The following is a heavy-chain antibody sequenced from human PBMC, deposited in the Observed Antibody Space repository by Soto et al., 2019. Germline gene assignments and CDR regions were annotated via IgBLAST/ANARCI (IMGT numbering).Heavy chain of an antibody. CDR2: IYYSGST. D-gene: IGHD1-26*01. CDR3: ARSSSEWELRPAWYFDY. V-gene: IGHV4-59*01. Sequence: PSETLSLTCTVSGGSISSYYWSWIRQPPGKGLEWIGYIYYSGSTNYNPSLKSRVTISVDTSKNQFSLKLSSVTAADTAVYYCARSSSEWELRPAWYFDYWGQGTLVTVSS. CDR1: GGSISSYY. J-gene: IGHJ4*02.